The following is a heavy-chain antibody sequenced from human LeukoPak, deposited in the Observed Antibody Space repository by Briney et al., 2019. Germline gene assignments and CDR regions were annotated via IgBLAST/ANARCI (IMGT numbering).Heavy chain of an antibody. CDR1: GFTFSDYI. D-gene: IGHD4/OR15-4a*01. Sequence: GGTLRLSCVASGFTFSDYIMCWVRQAPGKGLEWVSGISGDGDHTYYADSVKGRFTISRDNSKNTLSLQMSGLRAEDTAIYYCAKPATISPRDHWGQGTLVSVSS. CDR2: ISGDGDHT. J-gene: IGHJ4*02. V-gene: IGHV3-23*01. CDR3: AKPATISPRDH.